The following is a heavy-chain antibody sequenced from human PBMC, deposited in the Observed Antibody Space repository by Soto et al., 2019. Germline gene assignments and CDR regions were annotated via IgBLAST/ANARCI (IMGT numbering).Heavy chain of an antibody. V-gene: IGHV4-39*01. CDR2: IYYSGST. J-gene: IGHJ4*02. Sequence: PSETLSLTCTVSGGSISNSNHYWGWIRQPPGKGLEWIGSIYYSGSTHYNPSLKSRVTISVDTSKNQLSLKLSSVTAADTAVYYCARPLYPGILGVTNFDFWGQGTLVTVSS. CDR3: ARPLYPGILGVTNFDF. CDR1: GGSISNSNHY. D-gene: IGHD1-26*01.